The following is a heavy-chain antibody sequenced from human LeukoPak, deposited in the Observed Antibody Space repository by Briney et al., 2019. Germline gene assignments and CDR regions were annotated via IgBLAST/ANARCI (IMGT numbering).Heavy chain of an antibody. D-gene: IGHD1-1*01. CDR3: ARDASDDSGAPGY. V-gene: IGHV3-21*01. CDR1: GFTFSSYS. Sequence: NPGGSLRLSCAASGFTFSSYSMNWVRQAPGKGLEWVSSISSSSSYIYYADSVKGRFTISRDDAKNSLYLQVNSLRAEDTAVYYCARDASDDSGAPGYWGQGTLVTVSS. CDR2: ISSSSSYI. J-gene: IGHJ4*02.